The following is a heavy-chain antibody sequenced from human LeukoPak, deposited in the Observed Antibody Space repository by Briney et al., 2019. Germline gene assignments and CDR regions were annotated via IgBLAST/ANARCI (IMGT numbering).Heavy chain of an antibody. CDR1: GGTFSSYA. Sequence: GASVKVSCKASGGTFSSYAISWVRQAPGQGLEWMGGIIPIFGTANYAQKFQGRVTITADESTSTAYMELSSLRSEDTAVYYYARAPDIVQLAYYWGQGTLVTVSS. V-gene: IGHV1-69*13. CDR3: ARAPDIVQLAYY. CDR2: IIPIFGTA. D-gene: IGHD1-1*01. J-gene: IGHJ4*02.